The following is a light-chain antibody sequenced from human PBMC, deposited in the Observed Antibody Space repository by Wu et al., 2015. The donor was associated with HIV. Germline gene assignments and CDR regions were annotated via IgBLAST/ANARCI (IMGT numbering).Light chain of an antibody. CDR3: QQYGSSPLT. J-gene: IGKJ4*01. Sequence: LTQSPATLSLSPGERATLSCRASQSVSSYLAWYQQKPGQAPRLLIYGASSRATGIPDRFSGSGSGTDFTLTISRLEPEDFAVYYCQQYGSSPLTFGGGPRWRSN. CDR2: GAS. CDR1: QSVSSY. V-gene: IGKV3-20*01.